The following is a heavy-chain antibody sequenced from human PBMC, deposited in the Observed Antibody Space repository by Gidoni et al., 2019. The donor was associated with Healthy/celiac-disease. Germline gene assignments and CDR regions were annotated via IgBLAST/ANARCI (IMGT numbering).Heavy chain of an antibody. CDR2: ISYDGSNK. J-gene: IGHJ6*02. CDR3: ARAITMVQGAVHPYYYYDYGMDV. CDR1: GFTFSSYA. D-gene: IGHD3-10*01. Sequence: QVQLVESGGGVVQPGRSLRLSCAASGFTFSSYAIHWVRQAPGKGLEWVAVISYDGSNKYYADSVKGRFTISRDNSKNTLYLQMNSLRAEDTAVYYCARAITMVQGAVHPYYYYDYGMDVWGQGTTVTVSS. V-gene: IGHV3-30*04.